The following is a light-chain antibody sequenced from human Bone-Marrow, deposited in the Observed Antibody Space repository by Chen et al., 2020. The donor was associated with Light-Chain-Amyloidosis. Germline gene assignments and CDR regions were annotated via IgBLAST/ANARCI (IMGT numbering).Light chain of an antibody. CDR2: GSA. CDR3: QQYGTSPLT. CDR1: QTISSNY. J-gene: IGKJ4*01. Sequence: EIVLTQSPGTLSLSPGEGANLSCRASQTISSNYLTWYQQKFGQAPRLLIYGSASRATGIPDRFTRSGSGTDFTLTINRLEPEDCAMYYCQQYGTSPLTFGGGTKVEIK. V-gene: IGKV3-20*01.